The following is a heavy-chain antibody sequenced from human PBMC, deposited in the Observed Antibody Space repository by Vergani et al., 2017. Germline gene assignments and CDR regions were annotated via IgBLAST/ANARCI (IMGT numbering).Heavy chain of an antibody. D-gene: IGHD4-23*01. J-gene: IGHJ4*02. Sequence: QVQLQESGPGLVKPSETLSLTCTVSGGSISSYYWGWLRQPPGKGLEWIGRFYYSGSTYYNPSLKSRVTISVDTSKNQFSLKLSSVTAADTAVYYCAAEGTTVVTPVDYWGQGTLVTVSS. CDR1: GGSISSYY. CDR2: FYYSGST. V-gene: IGHV4-39*07. CDR3: AAEGTTVVTPVDY.